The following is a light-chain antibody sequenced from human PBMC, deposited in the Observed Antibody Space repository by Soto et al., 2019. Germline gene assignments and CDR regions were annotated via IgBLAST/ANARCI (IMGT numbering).Light chain of an antibody. CDR2: WAS. J-gene: IGKJ1*01. CDR3: QQYYRPWT. Sequence: DIVLTQSPDSLAVSLGERATINCKSSQSVLYSSNNKNYLAWYQQKPGQPPKLLIYWASTRESGVPDRFSGSWSETDFTLTISSVQAEDVAFYYCQQYYRPWTFGQWTKVEIK. CDR1: QSVLYSSNNKNY. V-gene: IGKV4-1*01.